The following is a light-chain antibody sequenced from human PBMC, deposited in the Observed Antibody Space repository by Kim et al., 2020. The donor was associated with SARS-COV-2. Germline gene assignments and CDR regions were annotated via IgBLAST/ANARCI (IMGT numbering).Light chain of an antibody. CDR2: TAS. Sequence: ESVGDRVTITCRASQTISNSLNWYQQKPGKAPKLLIYTASSLQSGVPSRFSGSGAGTDFTLTISTLQPEDFATYYCQHSYDTPPYTFGQGTKLEI. CDR3: QHSYDTPPYT. CDR1: QTISNS. V-gene: IGKV1-39*01. J-gene: IGKJ2*01.